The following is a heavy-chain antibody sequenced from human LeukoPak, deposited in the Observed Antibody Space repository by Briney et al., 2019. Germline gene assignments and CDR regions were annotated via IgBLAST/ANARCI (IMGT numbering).Heavy chain of an antibody. V-gene: IGHV4-4*02. J-gene: IGHJ5*02. CDR1: GGSISSSNW. Sequence: PSGTLSLTCAVSGGSISSSNWWSWVRQPPGKGLEWIGEIYHSGSTNYNPSLKSRVTISVDKSKNQLSLKLSSVTAADTAVYYCASGGYCSSGSCYPNWFDPWGQGTLVTVSS. D-gene: IGHD2-15*01. CDR2: IYHSGST. CDR3: ASGGYCSSGSCYPNWFDP.